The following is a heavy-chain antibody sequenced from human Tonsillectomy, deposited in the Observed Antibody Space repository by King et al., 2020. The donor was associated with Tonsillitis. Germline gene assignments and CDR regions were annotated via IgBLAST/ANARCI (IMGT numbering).Heavy chain of an antibody. CDR2: ISSSSSTI. Sequence: VQLVESGGGLVQPGGSLRLSCAASGFTFSSYSMNWVRQAPGKGLEWVSYISSSSSTIYYADSVKGRFTISRDNAKNSLYLQMNSLRAEDTAVYYCARDGGSGSFVLGDFDYWGQGTLGTVSS. CDR1: GFTFSSYS. V-gene: IGHV3-48*01. J-gene: IGHJ4*02. CDR3: ARDGGSGSFVLGDFDY. D-gene: IGHD1-26*01.